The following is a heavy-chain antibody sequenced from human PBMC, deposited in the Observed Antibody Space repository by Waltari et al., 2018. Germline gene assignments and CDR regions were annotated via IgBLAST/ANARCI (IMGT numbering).Heavy chain of an antibody. CDR1: GYSFTRYW. V-gene: IGHV5-51*01. D-gene: IGHD5-18*01. J-gene: IGHJ4*02. CDR3: ARQPLHSYGIRHFDY. CDR2: IFPGDSNT. Sequence: EVQLVQSGAEVNKPGESLTISCEGSGYSFTRYWNGWLRQMPGKGLEWMGVIFPGDSNTKYSPSFRGQVTISADNSITTAYLQWSSLKASDTAIYFCARQPLHSYGIRHFDYWGQGTPVTVS.